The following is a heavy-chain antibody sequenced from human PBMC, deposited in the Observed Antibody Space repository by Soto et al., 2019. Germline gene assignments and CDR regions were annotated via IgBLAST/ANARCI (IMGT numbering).Heavy chain of an antibody. CDR1: GASISSGTYY. CDR3: ARARRITGTPNWFDP. J-gene: IGHJ5*02. CDR2: IYNSGTT. V-gene: IGHV4-31*03. Sequence: SETLSLTCTVSGASISSGTYYWSWIRQHPGKGLEWIGYIYNSGTTYYNPSLKSRFTMSVDTSKNQFSLKLSSVTAADTAVYYCARARRITGTPNWFDPWGQGTLVTVSS. D-gene: IGHD1-7*01.